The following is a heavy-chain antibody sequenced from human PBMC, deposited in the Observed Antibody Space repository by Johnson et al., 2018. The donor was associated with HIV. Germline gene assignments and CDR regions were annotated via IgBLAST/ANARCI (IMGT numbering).Heavy chain of an antibody. CDR3: AKVFSDNWNLASSLDDAFNI. Sequence: QVQLVESGGVLVQPGRSLRLSCAASGFIFSDFGMHWVRQAPGKGLEWVAVISHVANNKFYADSVKGRFAVYRDDSKNTLYLQMSSLRVEDTAVYYCAKVFSDNWNLASSLDDAFNIWGQGTMVTVSS. V-gene: IGHV3-30*18. D-gene: IGHD1-1*01. J-gene: IGHJ3*02. CDR2: ISHVANNK. CDR1: GFIFSDFG.